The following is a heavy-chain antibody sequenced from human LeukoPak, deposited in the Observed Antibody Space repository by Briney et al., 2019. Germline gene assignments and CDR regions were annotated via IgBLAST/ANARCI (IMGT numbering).Heavy chain of an antibody. CDR2: INSDGSST. CDR1: GFTFSSYE. V-gene: IGHV3-74*01. J-gene: IGHJ4*02. D-gene: IGHD2-15*01. Sequence: GGSLRLSCAASGFTFSSYEMNWVREAPGKGLVWVSRINSDGSSTGYADSVKGRFTISRDNAKNTLYLQMNSLRVEDTAVYYCVRGGGSTCYNWGQGTLVTVSS. CDR3: VRGGGSTCYN.